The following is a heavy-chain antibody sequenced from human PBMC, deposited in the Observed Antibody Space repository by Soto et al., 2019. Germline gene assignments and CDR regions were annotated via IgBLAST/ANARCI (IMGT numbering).Heavy chain of an antibody. CDR3: ARDMAVSGSYPGVDWFDP. J-gene: IGHJ5*02. CDR2: IIPICGTA. CDR1: GGTFSSYA. V-gene: IGHV1-69*13. Sequence: AAVKVSCKASGGTFSSYAISWVRQAPGQGLEWMGGIIPICGTANYAQKFQGRVTITADESTSTAYMELSSLRSEDTAVYYCARDMAVSGSYPGVDWFDPWGQGTLVTVSS. D-gene: IGHD1-26*01.